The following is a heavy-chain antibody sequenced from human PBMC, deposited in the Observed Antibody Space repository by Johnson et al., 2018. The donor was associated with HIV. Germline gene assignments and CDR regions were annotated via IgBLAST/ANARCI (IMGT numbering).Heavy chain of an antibody. D-gene: IGHD1-1*01. CDR1: GFSFDDYG. Sequence: VQLVESGGRVVRTGGSLRLSCAASGFSFDDYGMSWVSQTPGKGLEWVSGINWNGGSTGYAESVKGRFSISRDNAKKSLYLQMKSLRAEDTAVYYCARSGPNWAFYLWGQGTMVTVSS. CDR3: ARSGPNWAFYL. V-gene: IGHV3-20*04. CDR2: INWNGGST. J-gene: IGHJ3*01.